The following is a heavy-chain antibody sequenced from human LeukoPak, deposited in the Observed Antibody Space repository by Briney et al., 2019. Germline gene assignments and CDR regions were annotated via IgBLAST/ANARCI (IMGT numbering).Heavy chain of an antibody. J-gene: IGHJ5*01. CDR1: GFTFSNYN. Sequence: GGSLRLSCAASGFTFSNYNMNWVRQVPGKAMEWVSPITSSGTYIFYADSVKGRFTISRDNAKNSLYLQMDSLGPEDTAVYYCAKDRHAPGRYCSSTSCFPLDSWGQGTLVTVSS. V-gene: IGHV3-21*01. D-gene: IGHD2-2*01. CDR3: AKDRHAPGRYCSSTSCFPLDS. CDR2: ITSSGTYI.